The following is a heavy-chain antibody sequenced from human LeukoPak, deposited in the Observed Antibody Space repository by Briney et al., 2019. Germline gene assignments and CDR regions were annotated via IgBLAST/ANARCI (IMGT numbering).Heavy chain of an antibody. D-gene: IGHD3-10*01. V-gene: IGHV4-59*01. CDR1: GGSISSYY. CDR2: IYYSGGT. CDR3: ARVNDMVRGVIAFDI. Sequence: PSETLSLTCTVSGGSISSYYWSWIRQPPGKGLEWIGYIYYSGGTNYNPSLMSRVTISVDTSKNQFSLKLSSVTAADTAVYYCARVNDMVRGVIAFDIWGQGTMVTVSS. J-gene: IGHJ3*02.